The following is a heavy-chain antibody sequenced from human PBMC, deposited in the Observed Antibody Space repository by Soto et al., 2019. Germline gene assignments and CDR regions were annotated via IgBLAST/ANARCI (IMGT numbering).Heavy chain of an antibody. Sequence: GASVKVSCKGSGYTFTSYGISWVRQAPGQGLEWMGWISAYNGNTNYAQKLQGRVTMTTDTSTSTAYMELRSLRSDDTAVYYCARDXRNYVFWENYYYYGMDVWGQGTTVTVSS. CDR2: ISAYNGNT. D-gene: IGHD1-7*01. J-gene: IGHJ6*02. CDR3: ARDXRNYVFWENYYYYGMDV. V-gene: IGHV1-18*04. CDR1: GYTFTSYG.